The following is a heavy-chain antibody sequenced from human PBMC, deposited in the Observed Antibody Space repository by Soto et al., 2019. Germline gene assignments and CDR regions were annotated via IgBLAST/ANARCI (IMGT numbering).Heavy chain of an antibody. Sequence: QVQLVESGGGVVQPGRSLRLSCAASGFTFSSYGMHWVRQASGKGLEWVAVISYDGSNKYYADSVKGRFIISRDNSKNTLYLQMNSLRAEDTAVYYCAKDGASYYYYGMDVWGQGTTVTVSS. CDR3: AKDGASYYYYGMDV. V-gene: IGHV3-30*18. CDR1: GFTFSSYG. CDR2: ISYDGSNK. D-gene: IGHD3-10*01. J-gene: IGHJ6*02.